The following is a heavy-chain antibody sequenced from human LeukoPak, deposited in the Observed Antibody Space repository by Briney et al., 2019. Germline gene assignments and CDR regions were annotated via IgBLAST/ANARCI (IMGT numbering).Heavy chain of an antibody. CDR1: GFTFSNSA. CDR2: ISAGGSDT. Sequence: GGSLRLSCAASGFTFSNSAMTWVRQAPGKGLEWVSAISAGGSDTIYTDSVKDRFTISRDNSKNTLYLQMNSLRAEDTAVYYCAKGGIDFDWFVFDYWGQGTLVTVSS. D-gene: IGHD3-9*01. CDR3: AKGGIDFDWFVFDY. V-gene: IGHV3-23*01. J-gene: IGHJ4*02.